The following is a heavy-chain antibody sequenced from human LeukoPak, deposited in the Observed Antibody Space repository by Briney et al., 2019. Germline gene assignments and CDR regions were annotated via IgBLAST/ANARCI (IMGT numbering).Heavy chain of an antibody. CDR3: ARQGDSGWYYFDY. V-gene: IGHV4-4*02. J-gene: IGHJ4*02. Sequence: SETLSLTCAVSGGSISSSNWWSWVRQPPGKGLEWTGEIYHSGSTNYNPSLKSRVTISVDKSKNQFSLKLTSVTAADTAAYYCARQGDSGWYYFDYWGQGTLVTVSS. D-gene: IGHD6-19*01. CDR1: GGSISSSNW. CDR2: IYHSGST.